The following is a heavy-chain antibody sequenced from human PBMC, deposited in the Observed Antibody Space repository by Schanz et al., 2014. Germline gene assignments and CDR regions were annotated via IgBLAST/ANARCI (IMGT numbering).Heavy chain of an antibody. CDR1: GYTFTSYG. CDR2: ISAYNGNT. J-gene: IGHJ4*02. D-gene: IGHD3-9*01. CDR3: ARDAADVDEILKEEDY. Sequence: QVQLVQSGAEVKKPGASVKVSCKASGYTFTSYGISWVRQAPGQGLEWMGWISAYNGNTKYPQKLQGRVTMTTDTSTSTAYMELRSLRADDTDVYYSARDAADVDEILKEEDYWGQGTGVTVAS. V-gene: IGHV1-18*01.